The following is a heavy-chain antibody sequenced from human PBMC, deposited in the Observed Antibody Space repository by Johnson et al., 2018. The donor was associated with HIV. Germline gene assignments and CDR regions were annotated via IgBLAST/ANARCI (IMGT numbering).Heavy chain of an antibody. Sequence: VQLVESGGGLVQPGRSLRLSCAASGFTFDDYAMHWVRQAPGKGLEWVSGISWNSGSIGYADSVKGRFTISRDNAKNSLYLQMNSLRAEETALYYCARDASWDDAFDIWGQGTMVTVSS. D-gene: IGHD2-2*01. J-gene: IGHJ3*02. CDR1: GFTFDDYA. CDR3: ARDASWDDAFDI. V-gene: IGHV3-9*01. CDR2: ISWNSGSI.